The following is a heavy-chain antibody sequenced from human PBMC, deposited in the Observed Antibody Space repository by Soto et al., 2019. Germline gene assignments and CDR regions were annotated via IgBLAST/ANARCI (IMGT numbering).Heavy chain of an antibody. V-gene: IGHV1-69*13. CDR1: GGTFSSYA. CDR2: IIPIFGTA. Sequence: GASVKVSCKASGGTFSSYAISWVRQAPGQGLELMGGIIPIFGTANYAQKFQGRVTITADESTSTAYMELSSLRSEDTAVYYCARGSRDSERQHMDEIYYYYGMDVWGQGTTVTVYS. D-gene: IGHD2-15*01. CDR3: ARGSRDSERQHMDEIYYYYGMDV. J-gene: IGHJ6*02.